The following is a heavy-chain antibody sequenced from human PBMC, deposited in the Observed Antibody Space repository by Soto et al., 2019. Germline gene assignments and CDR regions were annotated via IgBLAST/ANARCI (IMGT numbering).Heavy chain of an antibody. Sequence: DVQLLESGGGLVQPEGSLRLSCAASGFTFSSYAMGWVRQGPGKGLEWVAVVSIGGSTHYADSVRGRFTISRDNSKNTLYLQMNSRTAEDTAEYFCAKRRGAGGHFDYWGQGALVTVS. D-gene: IGHD1-26*01. CDR2: VSIGGST. J-gene: IGHJ4*02. CDR3: AKRRGAGGHFDY. CDR1: GFTFSSYA. V-gene: IGHV3-23*01.